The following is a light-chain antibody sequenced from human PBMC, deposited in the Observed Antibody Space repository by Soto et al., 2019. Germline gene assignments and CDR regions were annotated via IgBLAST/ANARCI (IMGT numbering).Light chain of an antibody. Sequence: SYELTQPPSVSEAPGKTARITCGGNNIGSKSVHWYQQKPGLAPVLVIYYDSDRPSGIPERFSGSNSGNTATLTISRVEAGDEADYYCQVWDSSSDHPGVVFGGGTQLTVL. CDR2: YDS. CDR1: NIGSKS. V-gene: IGLV3-21*04. CDR3: QVWDSSSDHPGVV. J-gene: IGLJ2*01.